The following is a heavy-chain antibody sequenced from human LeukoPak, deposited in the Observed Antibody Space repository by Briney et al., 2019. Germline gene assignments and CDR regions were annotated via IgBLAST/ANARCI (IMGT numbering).Heavy chain of an antibody. J-gene: IGHJ4*02. Sequence: GASVKVSCKASGYTFTSYAMHWVRQAPGQRLEWMGWINAGNGNTKYSQKFQGRVTITRDTSASTAYMELSSLRSEDTAVYYCARDNDRYSSSWYYFDYWGQGTLVTVSS. CDR1: GYTFTSYA. CDR2: INAGNGNT. V-gene: IGHV1-3*01. CDR3: ARDNDRYSSSWYYFDY. D-gene: IGHD6-13*01.